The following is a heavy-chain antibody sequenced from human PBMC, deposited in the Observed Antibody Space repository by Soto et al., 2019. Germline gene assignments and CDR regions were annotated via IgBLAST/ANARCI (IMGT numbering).Heavy chain of an antibody. D-gene: IGHD1-7*01. J-gene: IGHJ6*02. V-gene: IGHV1-2*02. CDR1: GYTFTGYY. CDR2: INPNSGGT. CDR3: AEVNNWNYGYYYGMDV. Sequence: QVQLVQSGAEVKKPGASVKVSCKASGYTFTGYYMHWVRQAPGQGLEWMGWINPNSGGTNYAQKFQGRVTMTRDTSISTAYMELSRLRSDDTAVYYCAEVNNWNYGYYYGMDVWGQGTTVTVSS.